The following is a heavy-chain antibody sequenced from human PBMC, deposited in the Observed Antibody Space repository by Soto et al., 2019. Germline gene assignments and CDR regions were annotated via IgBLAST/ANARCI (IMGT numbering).Heavy chain of an antibody. V-gene: IGHV4-39*01. CDR1: GGSISSSSYY. CDR2: IYYSGST. Sequence: SETLSLTCTVSGGSISSSSYYWGWIRQPPGKGLEWIGSIYYSGSTYYNPSLKSRVTISVDTSKNQFSLKLSSVTAADTAVYYCARQLLGGYCGGDCYIKVFDYWGQGTLVTVSS. CDR3: ARQLLGGYCGGDCYIKVFDY. J-gene: IGHJ4*02. D-gene: IGHD2-21*02.